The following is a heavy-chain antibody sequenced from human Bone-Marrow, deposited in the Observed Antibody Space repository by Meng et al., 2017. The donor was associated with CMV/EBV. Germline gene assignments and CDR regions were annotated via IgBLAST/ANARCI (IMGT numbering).Heavy chain of an antibody. V-gene: IGHV3-23*01. CDR1: GFTFSSYA. CDR3: AKLQSVVPAASDY. D-gene: IGHD2-2*01. CDR2: ISGSGGST. Sequence: GGSLRLSCAASGFTFSSYAMSWVRQAPGKGLEWASAISGSGGSTYYADSVKGRFTISRDNSKNTLYLQMNSLRAEDTAVYYCAKLQSVVPAASDYWGQGTLVTVSS. J-gene: IGHJ4*02.